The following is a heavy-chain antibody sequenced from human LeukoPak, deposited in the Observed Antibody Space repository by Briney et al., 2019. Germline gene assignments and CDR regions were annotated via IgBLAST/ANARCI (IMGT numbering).Heavy chain of an antibody. Sequence: SETLSLTCSVSGGSISSGSYYWGWTRQPPGKGLEWIGSIHYSGNTYYNPSLKSRVTMSVDTSKNQFSLNLSSVTAADTAVYYCARGLRPYYSLGPGEYWGQGTLVTVSS. J-gene: IGHJ4*02. CDR1: GGSISSGSYY. V-gene: IGHV4-39*07. D-gene: IGHD3-10*01. CDR3: ARGLRPYYSLGPGEY. CDR2: IHYSGNT.